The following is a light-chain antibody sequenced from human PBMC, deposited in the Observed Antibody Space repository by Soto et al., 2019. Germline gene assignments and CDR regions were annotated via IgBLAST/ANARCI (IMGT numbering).Light chain of an antibody. Sequence: ESVLTQSPGTLSLSLGERATLSCRASQSVSSSYLAWYQQKPGQAPRLLIYGASSRATGIPDRFSGSGSGTDFTLTISRLEPEDFAVYYCQQYGSSPRITFGQGTRLEIK. CDR1: QSVSSSY. J-gene: IGKJ5*01. V-gene: IGKV3-20*01. CDR2: GAS. CDR3: QQYGSSPRIT.